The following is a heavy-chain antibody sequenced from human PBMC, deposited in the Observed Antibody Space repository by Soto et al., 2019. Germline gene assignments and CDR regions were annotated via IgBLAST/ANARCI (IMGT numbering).Heavy chain of an antibody. CDR1: GDSVSSNTAA. J-gene: IGHJ4*02. Sequence: PSQTLSLTCAISGDSVSSNTAAWNWIRSSPSRGLEWLGRTYYRSNWRHDYAVSVKSRITVNPDTSKIHFSLQLNSVTADDTAVYYCARGVAGSGFDLWGQGTMVTVSS. D-gene: IGHD6-19*01. V-gene: IGHV6-1*01. CDR3: ARGVAGSGFDL. CDR2: TYYRSNWRH.